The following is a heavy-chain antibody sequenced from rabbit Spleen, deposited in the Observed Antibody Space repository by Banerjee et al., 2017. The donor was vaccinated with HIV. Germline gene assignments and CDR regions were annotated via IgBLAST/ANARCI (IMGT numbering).Heavy chain of an antibody. Sequence: QLEESGGGLVQPGGSLKLSCKASGFTLSSYYMNWVRQAPGKGLGWIGYIDPVFGITYFANWVNGRFSISRENAQNTVFLQMTSRTAADTATYYCARDTGSSFSSYGVDLWGPGTLVTVS. J-gene: IGHJ6*01. CDR1: GFTLSSYY. D-gene: IGHD8-1*01. CDR3: ARDTGSSFSSYGVDL. V-gene: IGHV1S7*01. CDR2: IDPVFGIT.